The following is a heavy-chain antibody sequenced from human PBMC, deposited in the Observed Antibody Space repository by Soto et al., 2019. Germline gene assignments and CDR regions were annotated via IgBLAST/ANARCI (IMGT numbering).Heavy chain of an antibody. CDR3: ARGGCSGGSCPDNWFDP. CDR1: GYTFTGYY. Sequence: QVQLVQSGAEVKKPGASVKVSCKASGYTFTGYYMHWVRQAPGQGLEWMGWINPNSGGTNYAQKFQGWVTMTRDTSISTAYMELSRLRSDDTAVYYCARGGCSGGSCPDNWFDPWGQGTLVTVSS. V-gene: IGHV1-2*04. CDR2: INPNSGGT. J-gene: IGHJ5*02. D-gene: IGHD2-15*01.